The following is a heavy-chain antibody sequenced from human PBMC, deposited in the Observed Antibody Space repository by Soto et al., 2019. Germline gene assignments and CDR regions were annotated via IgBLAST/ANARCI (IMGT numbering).Heavy chain of an antibody. J-gene: IGHJ4*02. CDR2: IFWNDER. D-gene: IGHD1-26*01. Sequence: QVTLKESGPVLVKPTETLTLTCSVSGFSLSKARMGVSWIRQPPGKVLEWLAHIFWNDERSYNTSLKSRLTISRDTSKSQVVLTMTIVDPVDTGTYFCARALREGLPIYYFDSWGQGTLVTVSS. V-gene: IGHV2-26*01. CDR1: GFSLSKARMG. CDR3: ARALREGLPIYYFDS.